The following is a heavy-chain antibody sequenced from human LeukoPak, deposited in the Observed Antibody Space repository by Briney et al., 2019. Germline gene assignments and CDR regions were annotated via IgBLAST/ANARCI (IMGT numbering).Heavy chain of an antibody. CDR2: ISYDGSNK. CDR1: GFTFSSYG. D-gene: IGHD3-10*01. J-gene: IGHJ4*02. V-gene: IGHV3-30*18. Sequence: PGRSLRLSCAASGFTFSSYGMHWVRQAPGKGLEWVAVISYDGSNKYYADSVKGRFTISRDNSKNTLYLQMNSLRAEDTAVYYCAKEYYYGSGSADYWGQGTLVTVSS. CDR3: AKEYYYGSGSADY.